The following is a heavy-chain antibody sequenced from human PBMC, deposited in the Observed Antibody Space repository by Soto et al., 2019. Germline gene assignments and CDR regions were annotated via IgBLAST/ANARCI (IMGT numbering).Heavy chain of an antibody. CDR1: GFTFDAYA. V-gene: IGHV3-9*01. CDR2: ISWNSDRI. CDR3: VQDATSRIIVVVVSD. Sequence: VQLVESGGGLVQPGRSLRLSCAASGFTFDAYAMHWVRQVPGKGLEWVAGISWNSDRIVYWDSVKGRFTISRDNAKNSLYLQMNNLRAEDAALYYCVQDATSRIIVVVVSDWGQGTLVTVSS. D-gene: IGHD3-22*01. J-gene: IGHJ4*02.